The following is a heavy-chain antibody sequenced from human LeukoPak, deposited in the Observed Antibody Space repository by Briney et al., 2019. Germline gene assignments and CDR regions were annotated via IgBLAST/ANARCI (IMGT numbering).Heavy chain of an antibody. Sequence: ASVKVSCKASGYTFTSYGISWVRQAPGQGLERMGWIGAYNGNTNYPQRLQGRVTMTADTSTRTAYMELRSLRSDDTAVYYCARGSYFDYWGQGTLVTVSS. J-gene: IGHJ4*02. CDR2: IGAYNGNT. CDR3: ARGSYFDY. CDR1: GYTFTSYG. V-gene: IGHV1-18*01.